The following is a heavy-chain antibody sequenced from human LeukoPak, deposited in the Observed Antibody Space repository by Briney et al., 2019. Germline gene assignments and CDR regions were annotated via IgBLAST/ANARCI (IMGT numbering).Heavy chain of an antibody. V-gene: IGHV1-2*02. CDR3: ARVPPVGNNPDIVVVPAAITGWFDP. D-gene: IGHD2-2*02. CDR1: GYTFTGYY. CDR2: INPNSGGT. Sequence: EASVKVSCEASGYTFTGYYMHWVRQAPGQGLEWMGWINPNSGGTNYAQKFQGRVTMTRDTSISTAYMELSRLRSDDTAVYYCARVPPVGNNPDIVVVPAAITGWFDPWGQGTLVTVSS. J-gene: IGHJ5*02.